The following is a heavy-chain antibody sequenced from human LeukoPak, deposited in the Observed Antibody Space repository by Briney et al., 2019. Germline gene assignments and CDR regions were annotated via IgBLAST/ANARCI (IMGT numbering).Heavy chain of an antibody. J-gene: IGHJ3*02. V-gene: IGHV4-31*03. CDR2: IYYSGST. CDR1: GGSISSGGYY. D-gene: IGHD1-20*01. Sequence: SETLSLTCTVSGGSISSGGYYWSWVRQHPGRGLEWIGYIYYSGSTYYNPSLKSRVTISVDTSKNQFSLKLSSVTAADTAVYYCARDRITGTTNAFDIWGQGTMVTVSS. CDR3: ARDRITGTTNAFDI.